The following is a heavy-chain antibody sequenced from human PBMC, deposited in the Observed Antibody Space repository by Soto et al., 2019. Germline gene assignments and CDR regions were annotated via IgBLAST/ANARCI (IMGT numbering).Heavy chain of an antibody. CDR1: GYTFISYA. Sequence: QVQLVQSGAEVKKPGASVKVSCKASGYTFISYAMHWVRQAPGQRLEWMGWINAGNGNTKYSQKFQGRVTITRDTSASTAYMELSSLRSEDTAVYYCARLVGGYDYPFDYWGQGTLVTVSS. CDR3: ARLVGGYDYPFDY. CDR2: INAGNGNT. V-gene: IGHV1-3*01. D-gene: IGHD5-12*01. J-gene: IGHJ4*02.